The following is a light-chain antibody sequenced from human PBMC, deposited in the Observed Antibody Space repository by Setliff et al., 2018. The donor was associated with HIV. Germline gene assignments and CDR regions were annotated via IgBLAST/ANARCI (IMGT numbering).Light chain of an antibody. V-gene: IGLV2-14*03. Sequence: QSALTQPASVSGSPGQSITISCTGTSSDVGGYTYVSWYQQHPGKAPKLMIYDVSNRPSGVSDRFSGSKSGNTASLTISGLQAEDEADYYCSSYTTSDTLVFGTGTKVTV. CDR1: SSDVGGYTY. J-gene: IGLJ1*01. CDR2: DVS. CDR3: SSYTTSDTLV.